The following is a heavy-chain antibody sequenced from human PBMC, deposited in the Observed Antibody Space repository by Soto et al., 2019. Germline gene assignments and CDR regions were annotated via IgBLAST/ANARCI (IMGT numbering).Heavy chain of an antibody. J-gene: IGHJ5*02. D-gene: IGHD2-15*01. CDR3: ARFCSGRSCNWFDP. Sequence: QVQLQESGPGLVKPSQTLSLTCTVSGGSISSGDYYWSWIRQPPGKGLEWIGYIHYSGSTHYNPSLKSRFTTPVPPSKNHLSLKLSSVPAADTAVYYCARFCSGRSCNWFDPWGQGPLVTLSS. V-gene: IGHV4-30-4*01. CDR1: GGSISSGDYY. CDR2: IHYSGST.